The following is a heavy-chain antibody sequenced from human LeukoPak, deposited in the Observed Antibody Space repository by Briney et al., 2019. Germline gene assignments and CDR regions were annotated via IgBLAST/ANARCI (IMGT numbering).Heavy chain of an antibody. CDR3: ASLTGISDY. V-gene: IGHV4-38-2*02. Sequence: PSETLSLTCTVSGYSISSGYYWGWIRQPPGKGLEWIGSIYHSGSTYYNPSLKSRVTISVDTSKNQFSLKLSSVTAADTVVYYCASLTGISDYWGQGTLVTVSS. CDR2: IYHSGST. J-gene: IGHJ4*02. D-gene: IGHD1-20*01. CDR1: GYSISSGYY.